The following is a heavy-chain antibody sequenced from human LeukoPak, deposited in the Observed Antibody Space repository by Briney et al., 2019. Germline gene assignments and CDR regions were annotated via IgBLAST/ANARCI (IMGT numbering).Heavy chain of an antibody. Sequence: GGSLRLSCAASGFTVSSNYMSWVRQAPGKGLEWVSVIYSGGSTYYADSVKGRFTISRDNSKNTLYLQMNSLRAEDTAVYYCARRLIAVAGTGAYYYYYMDVWGKGTTVTVSS. V-gene: IGHV3-53*01. CDR1: GFTVSSNY. CDR3: ARRLIAVAGTGAYYYYYMDV. D-gene: IGHD6-19*01. J-gene: IGHJ6*03. CDR2: IYSGGST.